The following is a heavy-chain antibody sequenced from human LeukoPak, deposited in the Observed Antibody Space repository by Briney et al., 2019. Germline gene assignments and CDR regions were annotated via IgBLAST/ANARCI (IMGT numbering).Heavy chain of an antibody. CDR3: ARDQTRTYYDILTGYYLDDY. CDR1: GFTFYKYG. Sequence: GGSLRLSCAASGFTFYKYGMHWVRQAPGKGLEWVAVISYDGSNKYYADSVKGRFTISRDNTKNTLYLQMNSLRAEDTAVYYCARDQTRTYYDILTGYYLDDYWGQGTLVTVSS. V-gene: IGHV3-30*03. CDR2: ISYDGSNK. D-gene: IGHD3-9*01. J-gene: IGHJ4*02.